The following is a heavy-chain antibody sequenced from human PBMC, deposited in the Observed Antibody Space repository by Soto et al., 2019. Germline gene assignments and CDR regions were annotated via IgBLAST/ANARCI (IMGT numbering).Heavy chain of an antibody. D-gene: IGHD6-13*01. CDR3: TPFYSSSRGEYYYCCMDV. CDR1: GSTFIGYY. V-gene: IGHV1-2*02. Sequence: VSVKVSCKASGSTFIGYYMHWVRQAPGQGLEWMGWINPNSGDTNYAENFQGRVTVTRDTSISTAYMELSSLRSDDTAVYYCTPFYSSSRGEYYYCCMDVWGQGTTITV. J-gene: IGHJ6*02. CDR2: INPNSGDT.